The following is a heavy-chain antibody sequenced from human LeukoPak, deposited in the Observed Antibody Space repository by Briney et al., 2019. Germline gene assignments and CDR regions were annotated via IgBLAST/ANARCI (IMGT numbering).Heavy chain of an antibody. CDR2: ISGGGGST. V-gene: IGHV3-23*01. CDR3: AKYRARITMVRGAIFDP. J-gene: IGHJ5*02. CDR1: GFTFSSYA. D-gene: IGHD3-10*01. Sequence: GGSRRLSCAASGFTFSSYAMSWVRQAPGKGLEWVSAISGGGGSTYYADSVKGRFTISRDNSKNTLYLQMNSLRAEDTAVYYCAKYRARITMVRGAIFDPWGQGTLVTVSS.